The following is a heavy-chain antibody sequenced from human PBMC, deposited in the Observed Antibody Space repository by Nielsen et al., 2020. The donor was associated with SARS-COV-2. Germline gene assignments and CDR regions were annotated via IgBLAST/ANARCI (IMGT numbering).Heavy chain of an antibody. Sequence: RQAPGKALEWLALIYWDDDKRYTPSLKSRLTITKDTPKNQVVLTMTNMDPVDTATYLCAHRLAWNWGGGFDPWGQGTLVTVSS. CDR3: AHRLAWNWGGGFDP. D-gene: IGHD7-27*01. V-gene: IGHV2-5*02. J-gene: IGHJ5*02. CDR2: IYWDDDK.